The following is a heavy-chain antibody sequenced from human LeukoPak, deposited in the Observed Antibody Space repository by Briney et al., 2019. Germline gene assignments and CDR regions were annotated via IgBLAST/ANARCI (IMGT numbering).Heavy chain of an antibody. CDR3: ARHDSAVGALLL. CDR1: GGTISRYY. Sequence: PSETLSLTCTVSGGTISRYYWSWIRQSPGGGLEWIGYIYSSGSTNSNPSLKSRVSISVDMSKNEFSLKLNSLTAADTAVYYCARHDSAVGALLLWGQGTLVTVSS. D-gene: IGHD1-26*01. J-gene: IGHJ4*02. CDR2: IYSSGST. V-gene: IGHV4-59*08.